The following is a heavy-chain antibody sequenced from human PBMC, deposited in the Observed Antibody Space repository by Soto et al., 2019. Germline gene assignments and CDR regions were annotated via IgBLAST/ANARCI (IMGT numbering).Heavy chain of an antibody. CDR2: INPNSGGT. J-gene: IGHJ4*02. D-gene: IGHD3-3*01. CDR3: ARASTSYDFWSGSTSYYFYY. V-gene: IGHV1-2*02. Sequence: ASVKVACKASGYTFTGYYMHSVRQAPVQALEWMGWINPNSGGTNYAQKFRGRVTMTRDTSISTAYMELSRLRSDDTAVYYCARASTSYDFWSGSTSYYFYYWGQGTLVTVSS. CDR1: GYTFTGYY.